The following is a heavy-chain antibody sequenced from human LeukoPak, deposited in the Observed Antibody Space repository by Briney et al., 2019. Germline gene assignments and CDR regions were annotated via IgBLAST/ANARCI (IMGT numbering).Heavy chain of an antibody. Sequence: SETLSLTCTVSGGSISSNSYYWGWIRQPPGKGLECIGTIYYSGGTYYNPSLKSRVTISVNTSKNQFSLKLISVTAADTAVYFCARLHSYYGMDVWGQGTTVTVSS. V-gene: IGHV4-39*01. CDR3: ARLHSYYGMDV. CDR2: IYYSGGT. CDR1: GGSISSNSYY. J-gene: IGHJ6*02.